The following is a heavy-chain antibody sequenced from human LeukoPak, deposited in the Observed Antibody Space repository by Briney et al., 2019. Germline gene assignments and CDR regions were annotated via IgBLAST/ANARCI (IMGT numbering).Heavy chain of an antibody. CDR1: GFTFSSYA. D-gene: IGHD1-1*01. CDR3: ARLGTTGTTNWFDP. J-gene: IGHJ5*02. CDR2: ISSSSSYI. V-gene: IGHV3-21*01. Sequence: GGSLRLSCAASGFTFSSYAMNWVRQAPGKGLEWVSSISSSSSYIYYADSVKGRFTISRDNAKNSLYLQMNSLRAEDTAVYYCARLGTTGTTNWFDPWGQGTLVTVSS.